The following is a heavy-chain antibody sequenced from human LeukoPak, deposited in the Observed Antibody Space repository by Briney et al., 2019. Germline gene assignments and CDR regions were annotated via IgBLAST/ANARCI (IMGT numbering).Heavy chain of an antibody. V-gene: IGHV3-48*02. CDR2: ISSTSSTI. CDR1: GFTFSSYS. CDR3: ARYTMVRGIVVWFDP. D-gene: IGHD3-10*01. Sequence: PGGSLRLSCAASGFTFSSYSMNWVRQAPGKGLEWVSYISSTSSTIYYADSVKGRSAISRDNAKNSLYLQMNSLRDEDTAVYYCARYTMVRGIVVWFDPWGQGTLVTVSS. J-gene: IGHJ5*02.